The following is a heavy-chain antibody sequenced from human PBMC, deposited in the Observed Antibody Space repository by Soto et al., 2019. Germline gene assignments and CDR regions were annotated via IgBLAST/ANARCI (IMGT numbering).Heavy chain of an antibody. Sequence: GGSLRLSCAASGFTFSSYAMSWVRQAPGKGLEWVSAISGSGGSTYYADSVKGRFTISRENSKKTLYLQMNSLRAEDTALYYCAADPNVLRFLEWTHGGTYNWFDPWGQGTLVTVSS. D-gene: IGHD3-3*01. J-gene: IGHJ5*02. CDR2: ISGSGGST. CDR3: AADPNVLRFLEWTHGGTYNWFDP. CDR1: GFTFSSYA. V-gene: IGHV3-23*01.